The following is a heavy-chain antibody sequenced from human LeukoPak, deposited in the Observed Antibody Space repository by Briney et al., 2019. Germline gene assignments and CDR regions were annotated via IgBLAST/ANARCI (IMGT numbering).Heavy chain of an antibody. CDR1: GFTFSSYG. Sequence: PGGTLRLSCAASGFTFSSYGMSWVRQAPGKGLEWVSAISGSGGSTYYADSVKGRSTISRDNSKNTLYLQMNSLRAEDTAVYYCAKGGRTYDYVWGSLDYWGQGTLVTVSS. D-gene: IGHD3-16*01. CDR2: ISGSGGST. V-gene: IGHV3-23*01. CDR3: AKGGRTYDYVWGSLDY. J-gene: IGHJ4*02.